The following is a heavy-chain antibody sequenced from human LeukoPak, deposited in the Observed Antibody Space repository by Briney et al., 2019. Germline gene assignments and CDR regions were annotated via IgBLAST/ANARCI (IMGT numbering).Heavy chain of an antibody. Sequence: SVKVSCKASGGTFSSYAISWVRQAPGQGLEWMGGIIPIFGTANYAQKFQGRVTMTTDTSTSTAYMELRSLRSDDTAVYYCARRSVGAAHFDYWGQGTLVTVSS. D-gene: IGHD2-15*01. CDR1: GGTFSSYA. CDR3: ARRSVGAAHFDY. J-gene: IGHJ4*02. V-gene: IGHV1-69*05. CDR2: IIPIFGTA.